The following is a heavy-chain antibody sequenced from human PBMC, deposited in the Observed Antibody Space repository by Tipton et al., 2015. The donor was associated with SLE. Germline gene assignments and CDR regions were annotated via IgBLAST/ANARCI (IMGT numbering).Heavy chain of an antibody. CDR3: ARLSRGATY. V-gene: IGHV4-34*01. CDR2: INHSGST. J-gene: IGHJ4*02. CDR1: GGSFSTYY. Sequence: TLSLTCAVYGGSFSTYYWSWIRQPPGKGLEWIGEINHSGSTYYNPSLKSRVTISIDMSKNQFSLKLSSVTAADTAVYYCARLSRGATYWGQGTLVTVSS. D-gene: IGHD3-10*01.